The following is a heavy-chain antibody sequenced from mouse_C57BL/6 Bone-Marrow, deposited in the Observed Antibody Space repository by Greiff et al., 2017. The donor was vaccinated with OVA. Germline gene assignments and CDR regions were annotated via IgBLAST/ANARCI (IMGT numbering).Heavy chain of an antibody. Sequence: EVQRVESGPGLVKPSQSLSLTCSVTGYSITSGYYWNWIRQFPGNKLEWMGYISYDGSNNYNPSLKNRISITRDTSKNQFFLKLNSVTTEDTATYYCAREAVVAPNYWGQGTSVTVSS. D-gene: IGHD1-1*01. J-gene: IGHJ4*01. CDR3: AREAVVAPNY. CDR1: GYSITSGYY. V-gene: IGHV3-6*01. CDR2: ISYDGSN.